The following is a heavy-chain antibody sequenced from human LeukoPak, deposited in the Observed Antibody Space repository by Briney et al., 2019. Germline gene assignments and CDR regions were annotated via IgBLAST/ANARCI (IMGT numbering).Heavy chain of an antibody. CDR3: ARDLARSGEILFLDY. J-gene: IGHJ4*02. CDR1: GYTFTGYY. V-gene: IGHV1-2*02. CDR2: INPNSGGT. D-gene: IGHD7-27*01. Sequence: ASVKVSCKASGYTFTGYYMHWVRQAPGQGLEWMGWINPNSGGTNYAQKFQGRVTMTRDTSISTAYMELSRLRSDDTAVYYCARDLARSGEILFLDYWGQGTLVTVSS.